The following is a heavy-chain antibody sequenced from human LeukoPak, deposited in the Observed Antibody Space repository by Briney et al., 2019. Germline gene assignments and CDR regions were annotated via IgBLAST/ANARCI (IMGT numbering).Heavy chain of an antibody. CDR3: TTEGYYDILTGYSWDAFDI. Sequence: PGGPLRLSCAASGFTFNNAWRSWVRQAPGKGLEWVGHIKSKTDGGTTDYAAPVKGRFTISRDDSKNTLYLQMNSLKTEDTAVYYCTTEGYYDILTGYSWDAFDIWGQGTMVTVSS. J-gene: IGHJ3*02. V-gene: IGHV3-15*01. CDR2: IKSKTDGGTT. CDR1: GFTFNNAW. D-gene: IGHD3-9*01.